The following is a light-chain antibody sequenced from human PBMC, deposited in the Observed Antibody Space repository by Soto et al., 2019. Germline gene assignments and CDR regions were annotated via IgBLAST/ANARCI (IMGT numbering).Light chain of an antibody. CDR3: QQYSTYPLT. V-gene: IGKV1-5*01. CDR2: EAS. J-gene: IGKJ4*01. Sequence: DIQMTQSPSTLSASVGDRVTITCRASQYINTWLAWYQQKPGKAPKLLIHEASSLESGVPSRFSGSGSGTEFTLPISSLQPDDFATFYCQQYSTYPLTFGGGTKVQIK. CDR1: QYINTW.